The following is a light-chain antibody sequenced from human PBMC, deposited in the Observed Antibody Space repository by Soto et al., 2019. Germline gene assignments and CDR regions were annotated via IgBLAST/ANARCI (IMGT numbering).Light chain of an antibody. CDR3: QSYDSSLSGVV. Sequence: QPVLTQPPSVSGAPGQRVTISCTGSSSNIGAGYDVHWYQQLPGTVPKLLIYGNSNRPSGVPDRFSGPKSGTSASLAITGLQAEDEADYYCQSYDSSLSGVVFGGGTKLTVL. V-gene: IGLV1-40*01. J-gene: IGLJ3*02. CDR2: GNS. CDR1: SSNIGAGYD.